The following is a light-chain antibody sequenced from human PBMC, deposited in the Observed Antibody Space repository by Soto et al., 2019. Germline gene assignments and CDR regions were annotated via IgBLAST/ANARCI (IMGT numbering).Light chain of an antibody. V-gene: IGKV1-39*01. CDR3: QQSYSTLTWT. J-gene: IGKJ1*01. CDR1: QSISSY. CDR2: AAS. Sequence: DIQMTQSPSSPSASVGDRVTITCRASQSISSYLNWYQQKPGKAPKLLIYAASSLQSGVPSRFSGSGSGTDFTLTISSLQPDDFATYYCQQSYSTLTWTFGQGTKVDIK.